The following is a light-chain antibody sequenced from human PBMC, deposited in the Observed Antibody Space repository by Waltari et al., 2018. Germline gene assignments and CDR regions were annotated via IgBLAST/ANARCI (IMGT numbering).Light chain of an antibody. CDR3: QQYNNWPPYT. CDR1: QSVRNH. Sequence: EIVMTQSPATLSVSPGERATLSCRASQSVRNHLAWYQQKPGQAPRLLIYGASTRATGIPARFSGSGSGTEFTLTISSLQSEDFAVYYCQQYNNWPPYTFGQGTKLEI. V-gene: IGKV3D-15*01. J-gene: IGKJ2*01. CDR2: GAS.